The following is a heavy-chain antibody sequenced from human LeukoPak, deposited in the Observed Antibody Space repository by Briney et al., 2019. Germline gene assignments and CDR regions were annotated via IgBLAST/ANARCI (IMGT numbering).Heavy chain of an antibody. CDR2: INHSGST. CDR3: ARDGYPIVVVPAATAFDI. D-gene: IGHD2-2*01. V-gene: IGHV4-34*01. J-gene: IGHJ3*02. Sequence: SETLSFTCAVYGVSFSGYYWSWIRQPPGKGLEWIGEINHSGSTNYNPSLKSRVTISVDTSKNQFSLKLSPVTAADTAVYYCARDGYPIVVVPAATAFDIWGQGTMVTVSS. CDR1: GVSFSGYY.